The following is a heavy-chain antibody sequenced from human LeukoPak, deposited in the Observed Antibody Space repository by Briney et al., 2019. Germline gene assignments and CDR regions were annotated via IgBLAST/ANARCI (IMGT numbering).Heavy chain of an antibody. Sequence: PGRSLRLSCAASGFTFSSYAMHWVRQAPGKGLEWVAVISYDGSNKYYADSVKGRFTISRDNSKNTLYLRMNSLRAEDTAVYYCAREPLSSGGFDYWGQGTLVTVSS. CDR2: ISYDGSNK. CDR1: GFTFSSYA. V-gene: IGHV3-30-3*01. J-gene: IGHJ4*02. D-gene: IGHD6-19*01. CDR3: AREPLSSGGFDY.